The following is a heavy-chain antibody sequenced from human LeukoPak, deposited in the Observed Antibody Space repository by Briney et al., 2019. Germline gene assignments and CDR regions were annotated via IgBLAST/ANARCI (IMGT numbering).Heavy chain of an antibody. V-gene: IGHV3-21*01. Sequence: TEGSLRLSCAASGFTFSSYSRNWVRQAPGKGLEWFSSISSSSSYIYYADSVKGRFTISRDNAKNSLYLQMNSLRAEDTAVYYCARDLERFHDAFDIWGQGTMVTVSS. CDR2: ISSSSSYI. CDR3: ARDLERFHDAFDI. D-gene: IGHD1-1*01. J-gene: IGHJ3*02. CDR1: GFTFSSYS.